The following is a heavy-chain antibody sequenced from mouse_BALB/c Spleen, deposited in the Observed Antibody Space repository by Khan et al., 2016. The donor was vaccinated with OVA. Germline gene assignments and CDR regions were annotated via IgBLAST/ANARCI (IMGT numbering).Heavy chain of an antibody. CDR3: ARGNYFGSSSWFGY. CDR2: ILPGSGSN. CDR1: GYTFSSYW. D-gene: IGHD1-1*01. V-gene: IGHV1-9*01. J-gene: IGHJ3*01. Sequence: VQLVESGAELMKPGASVKISCKATGYTFSSYWIEWVKQRPGHGLEWIGEILPGSGSNNYNEKLKGKATFTADTSSNPAYMQLSSLTSEDSAVYYCARGNYFGSSSWFGYWGQGTLVTVS.